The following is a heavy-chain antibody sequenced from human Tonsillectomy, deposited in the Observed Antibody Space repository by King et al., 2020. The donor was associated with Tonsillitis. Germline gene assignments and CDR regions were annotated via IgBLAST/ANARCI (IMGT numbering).Heavy chain of an antibody. CDR2: LSFDGRKK. CDR1: GFTFSRYA. V-gene: IGHV3-30*01. D-gene: IGHD2-21*02. CDR3: ARGVVVTAISN. Sequence: VQLVESGGGVVQPGRSLRLSCAASGFTFSRYAMHWVRPAPGKGLEWVAVLSFDGRKKYYADSGKGRFTISRDNSENTLYLQMNSLRAEDTAVYYCARGVVVTAISNWGQGTLVTVSS. J-gene: IGHJ4*02.